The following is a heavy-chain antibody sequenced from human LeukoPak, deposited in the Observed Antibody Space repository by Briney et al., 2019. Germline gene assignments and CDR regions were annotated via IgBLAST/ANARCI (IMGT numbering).Heavy chain of an antibody. D-gene: IGHD3-22*01. Sequence: SETLSLTCSVSGASVYSDSSYWTWIRQAPGKGLEWIEYIDYRGGTKYNASLKGRVTISLETSKNQFSLTLKSVIAGDTAVYYCAREVATSYYDAGAYYRQTEAFDFWGQGKMVTVSS. CDR3: AREVATSYYDAGAYYRQTEAFDF. CDR1: GASVYSDSSY. J-gene: IGHJ3*01. V-gene: IGHV4-61*01. CDR2: IDYRGGT.